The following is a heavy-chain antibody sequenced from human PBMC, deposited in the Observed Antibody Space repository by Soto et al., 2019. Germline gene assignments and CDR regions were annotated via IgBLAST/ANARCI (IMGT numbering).Heavy chain of an antibody. V-gene: IGHV1-18*04. D-gene: IGHD1-26*01. CDR1: GYPFTSNG. J-gene: IGHJ4*02. CDR2: ISAYNGNT. CDR3: ATRGRGYFDY. Sequence: QVHRGKSGAEVKKPGASVKFSCKASGYPFTSNGISWVRQAPGQGLEWMGWISAYNGNTNYAQKLQGRVTMTTDTSTSTAYMELRSLRSDDTAVYYCATRGRGYFDYWGQGTLVTVSS.